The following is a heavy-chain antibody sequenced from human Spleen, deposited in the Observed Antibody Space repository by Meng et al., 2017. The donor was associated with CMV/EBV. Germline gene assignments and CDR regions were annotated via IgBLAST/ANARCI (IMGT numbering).Heavy chain of an antibody. CDR3: AGWMFWSGYYHYYYGMDV. V-gene: IGHV3-23*01. CDR1: GFTFSSYA. Sequence: GESLKISCAASGFTFSSYAMSWVRQAPGKGLEWVSAISGSGGSTYYADSVKGRFTISRDNSKNTLYLQMNSLRAEDTAVYYCAGWMFWSGYYHYYYGMDVWGQGTTVTVSS. CDR2: ISGSGGST. D-gene: IGHD3-3*01. J-gene: IGHJ6*02.